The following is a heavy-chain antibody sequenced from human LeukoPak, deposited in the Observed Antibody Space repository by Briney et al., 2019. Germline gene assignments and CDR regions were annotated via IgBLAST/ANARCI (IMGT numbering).Heavy chain of an antibody. CDR3: WDTNWNGDWDY. D-gene: IGHD1-1*01. CDR2: IKSKAHGGTT. Sequence: SGGSLRLSCAASGFTVSSNYMSWARQAPGKGLEWVGRIKSKAHGGTTDYAAPVKGRFTISRDDSRNTLYLQMNSLKTEDTAVYYCWDTNWNGDWDYWGQGTLVTVSS. J-gene: IGHJ4*02. V-gene: IGHV3-15*01. CDR1: GFTVSSNY.